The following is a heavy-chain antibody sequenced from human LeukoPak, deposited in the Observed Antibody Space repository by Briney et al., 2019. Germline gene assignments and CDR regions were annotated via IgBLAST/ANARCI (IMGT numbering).Heavy chain of an antibody. CDR2: ISRSGSTI. V-gene: IGHV3-11*04. D-gene: IGHD4-23*01. Sequence: KPGGSLRLSCAASGFRFSDYYMKWIRQAPGKGLECVSHISRSGSTIYYADSVKGRFTISRDNAKNSLYLQMNSPRVEDTAVYYCARDDTVALGAFDIWGQGTMVTVSS. CDR3: ARDDTVALGAFDI. CDR1: GFRFSDYY. J-gene: IGHJ3*02.